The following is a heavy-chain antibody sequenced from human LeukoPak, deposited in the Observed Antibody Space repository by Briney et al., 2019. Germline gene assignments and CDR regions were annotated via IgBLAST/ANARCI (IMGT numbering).Heavy chain of an antibody. J-gene: IGHJ3*02. CDR3: AKTTWGGDAFDI. CDR2: IAAAGDT. Sequence: GGSLRLSCAASGFTFSNYDMHWVRHATGKGLEWVSAIAAAGDTYYTGSVKGRFSISRENAKNSLYLQMNSLRVGDTAVYYCAKTTWGGDAFDIWGQGTMVTVSS. V-gene: IGHV3-13*01. D-gene: IGHD3-16*01. CDR1: GFTFSNYD.